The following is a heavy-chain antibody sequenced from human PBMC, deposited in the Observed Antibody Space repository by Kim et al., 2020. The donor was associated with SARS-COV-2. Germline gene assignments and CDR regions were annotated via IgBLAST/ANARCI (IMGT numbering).Heavy chain of an antibody. Sequence: GGSLRLSCAASGFTVNANYMSWVRQAPGKGLEWVSLISSGGNANYAASVQGRFTISRDTSKNTLFLQMNRLRGEDTAVYYCSRGGAPGFYRVPLNHWCQG. D-gene: IGHD3-10*01. CDR1: GFTVNANY. CDR3: SRGGAPGFYRVPLNH. J-gene: IGHJ1*01. CDR2: ISSGGNA. V-gene: IGHV3-53*01.